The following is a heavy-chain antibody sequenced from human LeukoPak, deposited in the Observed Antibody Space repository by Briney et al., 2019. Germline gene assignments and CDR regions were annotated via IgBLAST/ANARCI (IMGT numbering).Heavy chain of an antibody. Sequence: SETLSLTCTVSGGSITSYYWNWIRQPPGKGLEWIGYIYYSGGTNYNPSLKSRVTMSVDTSKSQFSLKLSSVTAADTAVYYCARGSTPDYWGQGTLVTVSS. D-gene: IGHD1-26*01. V-gene: IGHV4-59*01. CDR2: IYYSGGT. CDR1: GGSITSYY. CDR3: ARGSTPDY. J-gene: IGHJ4*02.